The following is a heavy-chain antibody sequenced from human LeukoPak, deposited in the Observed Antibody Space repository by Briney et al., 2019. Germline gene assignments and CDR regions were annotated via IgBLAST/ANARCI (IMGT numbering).Heavy chain of an antibody. V-gene: IGHV5-51*01. CDR2: IWPEDSDT. CDR3: ARRRRDAFDV. CDR1: REMFAFYW. Sequence: GESLKISCKVSREMFAFYWIAWVRQMPGKGLECVGIIWPEDSDTRYSPSFRGQVTISADKSIRTAFLQWNSLKASDTAMDYCARRRRDAFDVWGQGTMVTVSS. J-gene: IGHJ3*01.